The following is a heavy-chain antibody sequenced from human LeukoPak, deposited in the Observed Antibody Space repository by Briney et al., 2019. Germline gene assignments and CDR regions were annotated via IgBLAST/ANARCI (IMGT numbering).Heavy chain of an antibody. V-gene: IGHV4-39*07. CDR3: ARTDCSGGSCYSYQNWFDP. D-gene: IGHD2-15*01. CDR2: IYYSGST. CDR1: GGSISSSSYY. J-gene: IGHJ5*02. Sequence: SETLSLTCSVSGGSISSSSYYWGWIRQPPGKGLEWIGSIYYSGSTYYNPSLKSRVTISVDTSKNQFSLKLSSVTAADTAVYYCARTDCSGGSCYSYQNWFDPWGQGTLVTVSS.